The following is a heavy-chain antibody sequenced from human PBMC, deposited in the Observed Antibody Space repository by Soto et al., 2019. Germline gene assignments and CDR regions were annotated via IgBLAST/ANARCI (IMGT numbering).Heavy chain of an antibody. D-gene: IGHD2-2*01. Sequence: GASVKVSCKASGYTFTGYYMHWVRQAPGQGLEWMGWINPNSGGTNYAQKFQGRVTMTRDTSISTAYMELSRLRSDDTAVYYCAREPVVPAAILSYYYYYYGMDVWGQGTTVTVSS. CDR3: AREPVVPAAILSYYYYYYGMDV. CDR2: INPNSGGT. CDR1: GYTFTGYY. V-gene: IGHV1-2*02. J-gene: IGHJ6*02.